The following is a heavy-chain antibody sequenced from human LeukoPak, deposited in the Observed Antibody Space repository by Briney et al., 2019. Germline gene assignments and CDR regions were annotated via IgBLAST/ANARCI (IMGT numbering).Heavy chain of an antibody. Sequence: ASVKVSCKASGYTFTSYGISWVRQAPGQGLEWMGWISAYNGNTNYAQKLQGRVTMTTDTSTCTAYMELRSLRSDDTAVYYCARDPATVTTRGDWFDPWGQGTLVTVSS. CDR1: GYTFTSYG. CDR3: ARDPATVTTRGDWFDP. D-gene: IGHD4-17*01. V-gene: IGHV1-18*01. CDR2: ISAYNGNT. J-gene: IGHJ5*02.